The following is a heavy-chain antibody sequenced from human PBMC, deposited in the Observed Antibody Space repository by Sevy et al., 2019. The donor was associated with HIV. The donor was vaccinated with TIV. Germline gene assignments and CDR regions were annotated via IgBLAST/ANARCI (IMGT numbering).Heavy chain of an antibody. V-gene: IGHV3-33*01. CDR1: GFTFSSYG. CDR2: IWYDGSNK. D-gene: IGHD3-10*01. J-gene: IGHJ4*02. Sequence: GGSLRLSCAASGFTFSSYGMHWVRQAPGKGLEWVAFIWYDGSNKYYADSVKGRFTISRDNSKNTLYLQMNSLRAEDTAVYYCARDKLLPVMVSMVRGALSYYFDYWGQGTLVTVSS. CDR3: ARDKLLPVMVSMVRGALSYYFDY.